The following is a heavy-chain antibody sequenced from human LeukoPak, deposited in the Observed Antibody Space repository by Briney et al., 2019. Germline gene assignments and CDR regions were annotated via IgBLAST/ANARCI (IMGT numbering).Heavy chain of an antibody. CDR2: ISSRSSYT. CDR1: GFTFSTYT. D-gene: IGHD6-19*01. Sequence: GGSLRLSCAASGFTFSTYTMNWVRQAPGKGLEWVSSISSRSSYTYYADSVKGRFTISRDNAKNSLYLQMNSLRAEDTAVYYCARGSLWLVPEGNWFDPWGQGTLVTVSS. V-gene: IGHV3-21*01. CDR3: ARGSLWLVPEGNWFDP. J-gene: IGHJ5*02.